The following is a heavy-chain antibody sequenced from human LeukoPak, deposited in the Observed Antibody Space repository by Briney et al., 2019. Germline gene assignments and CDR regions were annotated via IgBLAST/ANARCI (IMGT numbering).Heavy chain of an antibody. V-gene: IGHV3-23*01. CDR3: ARNQGTMVRGAVDY. J-gene: IGHJ4*02. Sequence: GGSLRLSCAASGFTFSSYAMSWVRQAPGKGLEWVSAISGSGGSTYYADSVKGLFTISRDNSKNTLYLQMNSLRAEDTAVYYCARNQGTMVRGAVDYWGQGTLVTVSS. D-gene: IGHD3-10*01. CDR2: ISGSGGST. CDR1: GFTFSSYA.